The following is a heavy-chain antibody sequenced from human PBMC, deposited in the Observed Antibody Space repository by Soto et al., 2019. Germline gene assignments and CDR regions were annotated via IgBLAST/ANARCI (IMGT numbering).Heavy chain of an antibody. D-gene: IGHD3-16*01. CDR3: AREGGWGGYYYYGMDV. V-gene: IGHV1-18*04. CDR1: GYTFTSYG. CDR2: ISAYNGNT. J-gene: IGHJ6*02. Sequence: QVQLVQSGAEVKKPGASVKVSCKASGYTFTSYGISWVRQAPGQGLEWMGWISAYNGNTNYAQKLQGRVTMTTDTTTGSAYLELRSLRSDDRAVYYCAREGGWGGYYYYGMDVWGQGTTVTVSS.